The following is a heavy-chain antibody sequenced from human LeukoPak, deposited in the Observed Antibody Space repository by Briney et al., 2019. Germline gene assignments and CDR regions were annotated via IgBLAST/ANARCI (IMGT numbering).Heavy chain of an antibody. V-gene: IGHV1-2*06. CDR3: ARVHNSGSPFDY. CDR1: GGTFSSYA. J-gene: IGHJ4*02. D-gene: IGHD1-26*01. CDR2: INPNSGGT. Sequence: ASVKVSCKASGGTFSSYAISWVRQAPGQGLEWMGRINPNSGGTNYAQKFQGRVTMTRDTSISTAYMELSRLRSDDTAVYYCARVHNSGSPFDYWGQGTLVTVSS.